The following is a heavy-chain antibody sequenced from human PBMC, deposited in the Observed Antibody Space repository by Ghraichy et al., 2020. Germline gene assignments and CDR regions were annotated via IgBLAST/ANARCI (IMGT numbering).Heavy chain of an antibody. Sequence: SQTLSLTCAVSGGSISSSSYFWGGIRQPPGKGLEWIGSIYYSGSTYYSPSLKSRVTISVDTSKNHFSLKLSSVTAADTAVYYCARNLIAVTGTARPQTSSLDWGQGTLVTVAS. D-gene: IGHD6-19*01. CDR3: ARNLIAVTGTARPQTSSLD. CDR1: GGSISSSSYF. J-gene: IGHJ4*02. V-gene: IGHV4-39*02. CDR2: IYYSGST.